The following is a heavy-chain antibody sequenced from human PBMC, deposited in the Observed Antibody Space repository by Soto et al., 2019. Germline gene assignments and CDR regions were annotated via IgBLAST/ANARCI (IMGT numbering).Heavy chain of an antibody. CDR1: GYPVTAYY. V-gene: IGHV1-2*02. D-gene: IGHD3-3*01. J-gene: IGHJ3*02. CDR3: ARGGGVGVAGSAAFEM. CDR2: INPATGAA. Sequence: QLHLVQSGAVVKKPGASVTVSCSASGYPVTAYYMHWVRQAPGRGLEWMGGINPATGAAKYTQTSQGRVPMTRDTSTSTVFMELSGLTSEDPAVFYCARGGGVGVAGSAAFEMWGQGTLVTVSS.